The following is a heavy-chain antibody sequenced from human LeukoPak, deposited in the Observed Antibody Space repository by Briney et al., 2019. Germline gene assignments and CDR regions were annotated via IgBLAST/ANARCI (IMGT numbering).Heavy chain of an antibody. CDR2: INPNSGGT. V-gene: IGHV1-2*02. D-gene: IGHD6-13*01. CDR1: GYTFTGYY. J-gene: IGHJ3*02. Sequence: ASVKVSCKSSGYTFTGYYMHWVRQAPGQGLEWMGWINPNSGGTNYAQKFQGRVTMTRDTSISTAYMELSRLRSDDTAVYYCARERAAAGTVFSDAFDIWGQGPMVTVSS. CDR3: ARERAAAGTVFSDAFDI.